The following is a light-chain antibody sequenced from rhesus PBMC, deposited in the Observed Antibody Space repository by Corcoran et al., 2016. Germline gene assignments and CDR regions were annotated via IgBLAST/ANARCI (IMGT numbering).Light chain of an antibody. CDR1: QSISSW. CDR2: KAS. J-gene: IGKJ2*01. V-gene: IGKV1-22*01. CDR3: QQYSSSPYS. Sequence: DIQMTQSPSSLSASVGDTVTITCRASQSISSWLAWYQQKPGKDTKLLFYKASTWESGVPARVSGSGSGTGFTITISSMQSEDLATYYCQQYSSSPYSFGQGTKVEIK.